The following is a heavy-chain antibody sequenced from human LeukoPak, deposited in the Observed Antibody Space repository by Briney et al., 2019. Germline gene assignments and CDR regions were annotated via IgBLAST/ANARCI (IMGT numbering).Heavy chain of an antibody. J-gene: IGHJ3*01. CDR1: GGSTTGYF. CDR3: ARHVTVTYDAFDL. D-gene: IGHD4-11*01. V-gene: IGHV4-59*08. CDR2: VYYKGDT. Sequence: SETLSLTCSVSGGSTTGYFWTWIRQPPGKGPEWIGYVYYKGDTSYSPSLDSRVSISVDTSKRQFSLKLNSVTAADTAVYYCARHVTVTYDAFDLWGQGTMVTVSS.